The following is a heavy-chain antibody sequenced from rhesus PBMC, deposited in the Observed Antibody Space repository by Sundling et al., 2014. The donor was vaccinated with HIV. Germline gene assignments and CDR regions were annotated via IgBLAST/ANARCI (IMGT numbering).Heavy chain of an antibody. J-gene: IGHJ4*01. CDR2: INPSNGNT. D-gene: IGHD3-9*01. CDR3: ARRYYDDNYGYGGTFDY. Sequence: QVHLVQSGAEVKKPGTSVKLSCKASDYTFTRYYINWIRQSPGQVFDWMGWINPSNGNTGYAPRFQGRVTMTRDTSTSTAYMELSSLRSEDTAVYYCARRYYDDNYGYGGTFDYWGQGVLVTVSS. CDR1: DYTFTRYY. V-gene: IGHV1-200*01.